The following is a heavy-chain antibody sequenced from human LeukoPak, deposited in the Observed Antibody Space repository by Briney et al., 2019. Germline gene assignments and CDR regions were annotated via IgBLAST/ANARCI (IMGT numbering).Heavy chain of an antibody. J-gene: IGHJ3*02. CDR1: GFTFSSYS. CDR3: ARGGASYAFDI. V-gene: IGHV3-21*01. D-gene: IGHD3-16*01. Sequence: GGSLRLSCAASGFTFSSYSMNWVRQAPGKGLEWVSSISSSSSYIYYADSVKGRFTISRDNAKNSLYLQMNSLRAEDTAVYYCARGGASYAFDIWGQGTMVTVSS. CDR2: ISSSSSYI.